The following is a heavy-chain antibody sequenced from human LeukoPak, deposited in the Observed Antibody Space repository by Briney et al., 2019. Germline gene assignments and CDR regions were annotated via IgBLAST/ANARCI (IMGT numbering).Heavy chain of an antibody. V-gene: IGHV4-39*01. Sequence: SETLSLTCTVSGGSISSSSYSWGWIRQPPGKGLEWIGSIYYSGSTYYNPSLKSRVTISVDTSKNQFSLKLSSVTAADTAVYYCATTYSSSWLFDYWGQGTLVTVSS. D-gene: IGHD6-13*01. J-gene: IGHJ4*02. CDR2: IYYSGST. CDR1: GGSISSSSYS. CDR3: ATTYSSSWLFDY.